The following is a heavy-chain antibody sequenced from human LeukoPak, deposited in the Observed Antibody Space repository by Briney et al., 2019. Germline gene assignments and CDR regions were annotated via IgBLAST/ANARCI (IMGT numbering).Heavy chain of an antibody. CDR1: GFTFSNYA. V-gene: IGHV3-64D*06. D-gene: IGHD5-18*01. CDR3: VKSGFGSYQLGGFDD. CDR2: ISSNGGST. J-gene: IGHJ4*02. Sequence: HPGGSLRLSCSASGFTFSNYAMHWVRQAPGKGLEYVSAISSNGGSTHYADSVKGRFSISRDNSKNTLYLQMSSLRAEDTAVYYCVKSGFGSYQLGGFDDWGRGTLVTVSS.